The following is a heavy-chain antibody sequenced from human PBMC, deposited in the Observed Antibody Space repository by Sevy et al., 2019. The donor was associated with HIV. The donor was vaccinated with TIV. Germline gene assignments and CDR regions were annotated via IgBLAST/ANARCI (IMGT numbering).Heavy chain of an antibody. J-gene: IGHJ4*02. CDR3: ARDLISGSYSQSLDY. D-gene: IGHD1-26*01. CDR2: ISSDGNSQ. CDR1: GFTFSSHA. V-gene: IGHV3-30*04. Sequence: GGSLRLSCAASGFTFSSHAMHWVRQAPGKGLDWVAVISSDGNSQYSADSVKDRFTISRDNSKNTLYLQMDSLRVEDTAVYYCARDLISGSYSQSLDYWGQGTLVTVSS.